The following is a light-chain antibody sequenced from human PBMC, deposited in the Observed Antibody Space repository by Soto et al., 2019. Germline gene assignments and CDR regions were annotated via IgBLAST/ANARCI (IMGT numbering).Light chain of an antibody. CDR1: QSVSSY. V-gene: IGKV3-11*01. Sequence: EIVLTQSPATLSLSPGERATLSCRASQSVSSYLAWYQQKPGQAPRLLIYDASTRATGIPARFCGSGSGTDFTLTISSLEPADFAVYYCQQRSNWPPYTFGQGTKLEIK. J-gene: IGKJ2*01. CDR2: DAS. CDR3: QQRSNWPPYT.